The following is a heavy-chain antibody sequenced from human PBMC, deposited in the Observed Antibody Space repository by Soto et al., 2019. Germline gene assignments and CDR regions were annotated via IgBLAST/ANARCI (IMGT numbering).Heavy chain of an antibody. CDR3: SRGPDSSTGYYGPFEY. Sequence: SETLSLTCTVSGGSISSGDYYWSWIRQPPGKGLEWIGYIYYSGSTYYNPSLKSRVTISVDTSKNQFSLKLSSVTAADTAVYYCSRGPDSSTGYYGPFEYWGQGILVTVSS. CDR1: GGSISSGDYY. V-gene: IGHV4-30-4*01. D-gene: IGHD3-9*01. CDR2: IYYSGST. J-gene: IGHJ4*02.